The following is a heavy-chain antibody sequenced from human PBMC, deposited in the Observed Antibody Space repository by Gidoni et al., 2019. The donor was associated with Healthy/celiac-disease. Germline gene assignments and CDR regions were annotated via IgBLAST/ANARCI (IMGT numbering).Heavy chain of an antibody. D-gene: IGHD3-16*01. CDR3: AHRWAGGGGYFDY. CDR2: IYWDDDK. CDR1: GFSLSTSGVG. J-gene: IGHJ4*02. V-gene: IGHV2-5*02. Sequence: QLTLKESGPTLVKPTQTLTLTCTFPGFSLSTSGVGVGWIRQPPGKALEWLALIYWDDDKRYSPSLKSRVTSNKDTSKNQVVMKMTNMDPVDTATYYCAHRWAGGGGYFDYWGQGTMVTVSS.